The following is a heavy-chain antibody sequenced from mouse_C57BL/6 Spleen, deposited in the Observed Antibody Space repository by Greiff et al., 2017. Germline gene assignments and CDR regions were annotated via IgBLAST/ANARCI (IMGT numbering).Heavy chain of an antibody. CDR1: GYSFTGYY. V-gene: IGHV1-42*01. CDR3: ARSAFRDYYAMDY. J-gene: IGHJ4*01. CDR2: INPSTGGT. Sequence: VQLQQSGPELVKPGASVKISCKASGYSFTGYYMNWVKQSPEKSLEWIGEINPSTGGTTYNQKFKAKATLTVDKSSSTAYMQLKSLTSEDAAVYYCARSAFRDYYAMDYWGQGTSVTVSS. D-gene: IGHD3-2*02.